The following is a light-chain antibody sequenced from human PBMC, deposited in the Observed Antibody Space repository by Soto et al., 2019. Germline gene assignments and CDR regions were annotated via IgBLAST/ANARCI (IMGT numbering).Light chain of an antibody. Sequence: QSVLPQPASVSGSPGQSITVSCTGTSSDVGAYDYVSWYQHHPGKAPKLMIYDVSYRPSGVSNRFSGSKSGNTASLTFSWLQAEDEADYYCSSYTSSSTLVFGTGTKVTVL. CDR1: SSDVGAYDY. V-gene: IGLV2-14*03. J-gene: IGLJ1*01. CDR3: SSYTSSSTLV. CDR2: DVS.